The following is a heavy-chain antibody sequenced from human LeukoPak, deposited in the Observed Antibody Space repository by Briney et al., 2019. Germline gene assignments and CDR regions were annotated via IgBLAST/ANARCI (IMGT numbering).Heavy chain of an antibody. CDR1: GYTFTSYD. CDR3: ARSIEMEVVAADY. V-gene: IGHV1-8*01. J-gene: IGHJ4*02. CDR2: MNPNSGNT. D-gene: IGHD2-15*01. Sequence: GASVKVSCKASGYTFTSYDINWERQATGQGLEWMGWMNPNSGNTGYAQKFQGRVTMTRNTSISTAYMELSSLRSEDTAVYYCARSIEMEVVAADYWGQGTLVTVSS.